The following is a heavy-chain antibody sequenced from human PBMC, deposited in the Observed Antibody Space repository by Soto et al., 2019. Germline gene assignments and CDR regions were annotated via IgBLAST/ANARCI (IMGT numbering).Heavy chain of an antibody. CDR2: INGNADNS. D-gene: IGHD6-19*01. CDR1: GFSFVSYW. Sequence: EVQLAESGGGLVLTGGSLRLSCAASGFSFVSYWMHWVRQVPGEGLAWVSRINGNADNSDYADSVKGRFTISRDNAMNRLYLQMDSLRADDMGVYYCVRDFRGAVAGSEFDHWGQGTLVTVSS. V-gene: IGHV3-74*01. J-gene: IGHJ4*02. CDR3: VRDFRGAVAGSEFDH.